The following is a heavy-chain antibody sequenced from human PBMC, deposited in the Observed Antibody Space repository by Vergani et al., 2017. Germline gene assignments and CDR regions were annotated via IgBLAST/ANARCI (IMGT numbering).Heavy chain of an antibody. J-gene: IGHJ3*02. D-gene: IGHD3-9*01. CDR2: ISASGSST. CDR3: ARVEVIEAYKYDILTAYLSRSGAFDI. CDR1: GFTFSNYG. V-gene: IGHV3-23*04. Sequence: EVQLVESGGGLVQPGGSLRLSCVASGFTFSNYGMSWVRQAPGKGLEWVSAISASGSSTYYADSVKGRFTISRDNSKNTLYLQVSSLRSEDTAVYYCARVEVIEAYKYDILTAYLSRSGAFDIWGQGTMVTVSS.